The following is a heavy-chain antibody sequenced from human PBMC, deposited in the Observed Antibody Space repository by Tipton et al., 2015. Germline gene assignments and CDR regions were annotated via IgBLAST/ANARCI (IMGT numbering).Heavy chain of an antibody. D-gene: IGHD2-15*01. CDR1: EFTFSDYY. V-gene: IGHV3-11*01. J-gene: IGHJ4*02. CDR3: AKDLGWVAGFDY. CDR2: ISRSGSAR. Sequence: SLRLSCAASEFTFSDYYMSWIRQAPGKGLEWVSYISRSGSARYYADSVKGRFTISRDNTKNSLYLQMNSLRAEDTAVYYCAKDLGWVAGFDYWGQGTLVTVSS.